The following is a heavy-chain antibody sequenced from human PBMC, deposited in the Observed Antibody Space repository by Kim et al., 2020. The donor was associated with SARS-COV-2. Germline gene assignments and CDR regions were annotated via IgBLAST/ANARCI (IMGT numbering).Heavy chain of an antibody. CDR1: GGSISSSSYY. CDR3: ARISGSYFFYFDY. CDR2: MFYSGNT. V-gene: IGHV4-39*01. Sequence: SETLSLTCTVSGGSISSSSYYWGWIRQPPGKGLEWIGSMFYSGNTYYNPSLKSPVTISVDTSKNQFSLKLSSVAAADTAVYYCARISGSYFFYFDYWGQGTLVTVSS. J-gene: IGHJ4*02. D-gene: IGHD1-26*01.